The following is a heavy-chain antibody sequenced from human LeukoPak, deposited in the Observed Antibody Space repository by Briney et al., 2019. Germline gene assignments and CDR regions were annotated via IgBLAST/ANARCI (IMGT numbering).Heavy chain of an antibody. CDR3: AKWVGTLGSLDF. CDR1: GFTFGSYS. J-gene: IGHJ4*02. D-gene: IGHD4-23*01. Sequence: GGPLRLSCAASGFTFGSYSMNWVRQAPGKGLEWLSYISSVSNDIYYADSVKGRFTISRDNGKNSLYLQLNSLRAEDTAVYYCAKWVGTLGSLDFWGQGTLVTVSS. CDR2: ISSVSNDI. V-gene: IGHV3-21*05.